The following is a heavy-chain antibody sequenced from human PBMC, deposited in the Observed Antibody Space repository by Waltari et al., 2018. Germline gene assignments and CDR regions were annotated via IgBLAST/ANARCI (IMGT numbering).Heavy chain of an antibody. CDR1: GGSISSGGYY. Sequence: QVQLQESGPGLVKPSQTLSLTCTVSGGSISSGGYYWSWIRQHPGKGLGWMGYSYYSGSTYYNPSLKSRVTISVDTSKNQFSLKLSSVTAADTAVYYCARGPYYYDSSGYDNWFDPWGQGTLVTVSS. V-gene: IGHV4-31*03. D-gene: IGHD3-22*01. CDR3: ARGPYYYDSSGYDNWFDP. J-gene: IGHJ5*02. CDR2: SYYSGST.